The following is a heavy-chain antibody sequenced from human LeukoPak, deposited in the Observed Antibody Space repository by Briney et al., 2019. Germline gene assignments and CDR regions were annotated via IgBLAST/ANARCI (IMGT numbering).Heavy chain of an antibody. CDR2: ISSSSSYI. V-gene: IGHV3-21*01. Sequence: GGSLTLTCTASGFTFSSYSMNWVRQATGKGLEWVSPISSSSSYIYYADSVRGRFTISRANAKNSLYLQMNSLRADGTAVYCCSIAGGEIVATINGMDVWGKGTTVTVSS. J-gene: IGHJ6*04. CDR1: GFTFSSYS. CDR3: SIAGGEIVATINGMDV. D-gene: IGHD5-12*01.